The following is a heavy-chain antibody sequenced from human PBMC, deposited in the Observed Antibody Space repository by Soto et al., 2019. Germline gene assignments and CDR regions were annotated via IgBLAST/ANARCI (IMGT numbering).Heavy chain of an antibody. CDR3: ARDKKMSSSSPRGASDGPNAFDI. J-gene: IGHJ3*02. V-gene: IGHV3-30-3*01. CDR2: ISYDGSNK. Sequence: GGSLRLSCAASGFTFSSYAMHWVRQAPGKGLEWVAVISYDGSNKYYADSVKGRFTISRDNSKNTLYLQMNSLRAEDPDVYYCARDKKMSSSSPRGASDGPNAFDIWGQGTMVTVSS. D-gene: IGHD6-6*01. CDR1: GFTFSSYA.